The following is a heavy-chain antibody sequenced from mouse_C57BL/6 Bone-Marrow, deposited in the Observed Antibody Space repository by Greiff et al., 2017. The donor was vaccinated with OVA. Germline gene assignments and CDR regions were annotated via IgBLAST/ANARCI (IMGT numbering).Heavy chain of an antibody. CDR1: GFTFSDYG. CDR2: ISNLAYSI. CDR3: ARRPNYYGSSYAMDY. Sequence: EVMLVESGGGLVQPGGSLKLSCAASGFTFSDYGMAWVRQAPRKGPEWVAFISNLAYSIYYAATVTGRFTSSRENAKNTLYLEMSSLRSEDTAMYYCARRPNYYGSSYAMDYWGQGTSVTVSS. J-gene: IGHJ4*01. D-gene: IGHD1-1*01. V-gene: IGHV5-15*01.